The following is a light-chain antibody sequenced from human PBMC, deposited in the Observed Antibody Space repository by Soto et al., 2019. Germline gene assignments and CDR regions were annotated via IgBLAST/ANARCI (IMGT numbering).Light chain of an antibody. CDR1: QKISSNY. Sequence: EIVLTQSPGTLSLSSGERATLSCRASQKISSNYLAWYQQKPGQAPRLLIFGASSRATGIRDRFSGSGSGTDFTLTINRLEPEDFAVYYCHQYGGSPQTFGQGTKVEIK. CDR2: GAS. J-gene: IGKJ1*01. CDR3: HQYGGSPQT. V-gene: IGKV3-20*01.